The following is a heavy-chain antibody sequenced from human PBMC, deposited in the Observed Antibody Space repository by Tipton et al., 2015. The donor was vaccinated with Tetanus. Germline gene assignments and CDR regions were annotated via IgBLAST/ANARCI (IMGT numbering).Heavy chain of an antibody. Sequence: GSLRLSCAASGFTFSSYSLSWVRQAPGEGLEWVSSISVSSRYTYYADSVKGRFTISRDDAKNSLYLQMNSLRAEDTAVYYCARAGGGWEYYTVYWGQGILLTVSS. D-gene: IGHD1-26*01. V-gene: IGHV3-21*01. CDR3: ARAGGGWEYYTVY. J-gene: IGHJ4*02. CDR2: ISVSSRYT. CDR1: GFTFSSYS.